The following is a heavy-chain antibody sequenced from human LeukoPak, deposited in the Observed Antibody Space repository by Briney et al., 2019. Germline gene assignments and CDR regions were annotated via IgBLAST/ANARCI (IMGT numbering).Heavy chain of an antibody. Sequence: GGSLRLSCAASGFTLSTYAMNWVRQAPGKGLEWVSGISAGGGSTYYADSVKGRFTISRDNSKNTLYLQMNSLRVEDTAVYYCAKSPRSAADNWFDPWGQGTLVTVSS. J-gene: IGHJ5*02. CDR1: GFTLSTYA. D-gene: IGHD6-13*01. CDR3: AKSPRSAADNWFDP. V-gene: IGHV3-23*01. CDR2: ISAGGGST.